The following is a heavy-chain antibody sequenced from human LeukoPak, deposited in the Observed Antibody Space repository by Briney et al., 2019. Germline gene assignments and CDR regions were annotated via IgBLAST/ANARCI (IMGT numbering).Heavy chain of an antibody. CDR1: GGSITSSSYS. V-gene: IGHV4-39*02. CDR2: IYYTGST. CDR3: ARRGYTGYAAFDY. Sequence: SETLSLTCTVSGGSITSSSYSWGWIRQPPGKGLECIGSIYYTGSTYYNPSLKSRVTISVDTSRNHFSLRLSSVTAADTAVYYCARRGYTGYAAFDYWGQGALVTVSS. D-gene: IGHD5-12*01. J-gene: IGHJ4*02.